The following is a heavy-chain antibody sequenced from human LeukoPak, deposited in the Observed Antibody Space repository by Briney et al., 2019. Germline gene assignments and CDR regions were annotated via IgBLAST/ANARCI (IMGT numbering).Heavy chain of an antibody. J-gene: IGHJ4*02. CDR3: ARARYQLPRPGFGGSVAGSTYFDY. CDR2: ISYDGSNK. Sequence: GRSLRLSCAVSGFTFSSYAMHWARQPPGKGLEWVAVISYDGSNKYYADPVKGRFTISRDNSKNTLYLQMNGLRAEDTAVYYCARARYQLPRPGFGGSVAGSTYFDYWGQGTLVTVSS. V-gene: IGHV3-30*04. CDR1: GFTFSSYA. D-gene: IGHD2-2*01.